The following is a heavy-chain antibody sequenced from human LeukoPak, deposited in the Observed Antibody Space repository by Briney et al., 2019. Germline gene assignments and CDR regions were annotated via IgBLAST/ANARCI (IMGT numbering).Heavy chain of an antibody. CDR2: IYYSGST. J-gene: IGHJ3*02. CDR3: ARPAPYYDFWSGSRGADDAFDI. CDR1: GGSISSSSYY. D-gene: IGHD3-3*01. V-gene: IGHV4-39*01. Sequence: SETLSLTCTVSGGSISSSSYYWGWIRPPPGKGLEWIGSIYYSGSTYYNPSLKSRVTISVDTSKNQFSLKLSSVTAADTAVYYCARPAPYYDFWSGSRGADDAFDIWGQGTMVTVSS.